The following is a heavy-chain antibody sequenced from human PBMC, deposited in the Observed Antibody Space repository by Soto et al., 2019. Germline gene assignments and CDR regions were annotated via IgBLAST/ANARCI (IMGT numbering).Heavy chain of an antibody. CDR2: IYPADSQT. Sequence: GESRKISCEVSGFTFTNYWIACVRQMPGKGLEWMGVIYPADSQTRYSPTFQGQVAISADKSVNTAYLQWRSLKASDTAIYFCGRQATGYTPKWSDPWGQGTRVTLYS. CDR3: GRQATGYTPKWSDP. V-gene: IGHV5-51*01. J-gene: IGHJ5*02. D-gene: IGHD3-9*01. CDR1: GFTFTNYW.